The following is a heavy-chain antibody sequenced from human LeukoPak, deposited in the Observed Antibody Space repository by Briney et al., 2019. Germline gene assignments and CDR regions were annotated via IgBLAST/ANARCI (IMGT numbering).Heavy chain of an antibody. Sequence: GGTLRLSCAASGFTFSSFNMHWVRQAPGKGLVWVSRLKSDGSTAMYADSVQGRFAISRDNARNTVHLLMSSLTVEDTGVYYCARGIYGDPVAFDSWGQGALVTVSS. CDR2: LKSDGSTA. D-gene: IGHD4-17*01. CDR1: GFTFSSFN. V-gene: IGHV3-74*03. J-gene: IGHJ4*02. CDR3: ARGIYGDPVAFDS.